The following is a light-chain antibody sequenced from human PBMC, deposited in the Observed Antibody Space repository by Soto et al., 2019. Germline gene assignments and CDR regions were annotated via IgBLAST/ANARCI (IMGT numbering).Light chain of an antibody. CDR3: QQRSNWPPT. Sequence: EIVLTQSPATLSLSPGERATLSCRASLSVSNYLAWYQQKPGQAPRLLIYDASKRATGISARFSGSGSGTDFTLTISLLEPEDFAVYYSQQRSNWPPTFGPGTKVDIK. J-gene: IGKJ3*01. V-gene: IGKV3-11*01. CDR1: LSVSNY. CDR2: DAS.